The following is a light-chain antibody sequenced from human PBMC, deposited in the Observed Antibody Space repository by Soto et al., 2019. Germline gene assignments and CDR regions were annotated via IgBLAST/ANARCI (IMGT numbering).Light chain of an antibody. Sequence: QSALTQPPSASGSPGQSVTISCTGTSSDVGGYNYVSWYQQHPGKAPKLMIYEVSKRPSGVPDRFSGSKSGNTASLAVSGLQAEDEADYYCSSYAGSNNLLVFCGETKLTVL. J-gene: IGLJ2*01. CDR2: EVS. CDR3: SSYAGSNNLLV. V-gene: IGLV2-8*01. CDR1: SSDVGGYNY.